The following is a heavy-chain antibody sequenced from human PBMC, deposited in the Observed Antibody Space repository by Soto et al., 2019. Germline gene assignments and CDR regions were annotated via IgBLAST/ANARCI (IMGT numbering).Heavy chain of an antibody. J-gene: IGHJ6*03. CDR1: GFTFSSYG. CDR3: AKGYDFWSGYEYYYYYMDV. CDR2: ISYDGSNK. Sequence: GGSLRLSCAASGFTFSSYGMHWVRQAPGKGLEWVAVISYDGSNKYYADSVKGRFTISRDNSKNTLYLQMNSLRAEDTAVYYCAKGYDFWSGYEYYYYYMDVWGKGTTVTVSS. D-gene: IGHD3-3*01. V-gene: IGHV3-30*18.